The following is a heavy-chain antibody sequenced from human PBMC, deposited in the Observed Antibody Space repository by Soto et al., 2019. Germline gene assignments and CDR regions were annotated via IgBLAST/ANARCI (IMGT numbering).Heavy chain of an antibody. Sequence: ASEKVSCKASAGSFSSYAISWVRQAPGQGLEWMGGIIPIFGTANYAQKFQGRVTIPADESTSTAYMELSSLRSEDTAVYYCARDRRRYCSGGSCSPQLNWFDPWGQGTLVTVSS. CDR2: IIPIFGTA. J-gene: IGHJ5*02. V-gene: IGHV1-69*13. D-gene: IGHD2-15*01. CDR1: AGSFSSYA. CDR3: ARDRRRYCSGGSCSPQLNWFDP.